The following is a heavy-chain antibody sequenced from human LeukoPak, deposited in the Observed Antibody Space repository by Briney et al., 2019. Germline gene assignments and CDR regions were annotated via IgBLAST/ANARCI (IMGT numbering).Heavy chain of an antibody. J-gene: IGHJ4*02. CDR2: IKEDGSEK. CDR1: GFTFSTYW. CDR3: ARDRITEI. Sequence: QPAGSLRLSCAASGFTFSTYWTTWVRQAPGKGLEWVANIKEDGSEKNYVDSVKGRFTISRDNARNSLYLQLNSLRPEDTAVYYCARDRITEIGDQGTLVTVSS. V-gene: IGHV3-7*01.